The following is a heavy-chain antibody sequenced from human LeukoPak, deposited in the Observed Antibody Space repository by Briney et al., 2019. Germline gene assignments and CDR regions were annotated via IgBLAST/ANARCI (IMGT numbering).Heavy chain of an antibody. CDR1: GFTFSDYY. CDR3: ASRIAVAGTGVDY. V-gene: IGHV4-34*01. J-gene: IGHJ4*02. Sequence: GSLRLSCAASGFTFSDYYMSWIRQPPGKGLEWIGEINHSGSTNYNPSLKSRVTISVDTSKNQFSLKLSSVTAADTAVYYCASRIAVAGTGVDYWGQGTLVTVSS. CDR2: INHSGST. D-gene: IGHD6-19*01.